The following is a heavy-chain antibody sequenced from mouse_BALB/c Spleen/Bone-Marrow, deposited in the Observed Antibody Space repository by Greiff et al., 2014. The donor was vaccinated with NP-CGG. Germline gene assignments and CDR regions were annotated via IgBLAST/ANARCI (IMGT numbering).Heavy chain of an antibody. D-gene: IGHD2-2*01. V-gene: IGHV5-9-3*01. Sequence: EVHLVESGGGLVKPGGSLKLSCAASGFTFSSYAMSWVRQTPEKRLEWVATITSGGTYTYYPDSVKGRFTISRDNAKNTLYLQMRGLRAEDTAMYYCGRRRVYAYDWYVDFWGAAPSITVPS. CDR1: GFTFSSYA. J-gene: IGHJ1*01. CDR2: ITSGGTYT. CDR3: GRRRVYAYDWYVDF.